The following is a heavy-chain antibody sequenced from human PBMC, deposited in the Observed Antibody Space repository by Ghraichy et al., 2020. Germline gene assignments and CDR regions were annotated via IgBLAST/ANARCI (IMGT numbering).Heavy chain of an antibody. CDR2: INPNSGGT. V-gene: IGHV1-2*02. Sequence: ASVKVSCKASGYTFTGYYMHWVRQAPGQGLEWMGWINPNSGGTNYAQKFQGRVTMTRDTSISTAYMELSRLRSDDTAVYYCARETPNSGGSENWFDPWGQGTLVTVSS. D-gene: IGHD2-15*01. CDR1: GYTFTGYY. CDR3: ARETPNSGGSENWFDP. J-gene: IGHJ5*02.